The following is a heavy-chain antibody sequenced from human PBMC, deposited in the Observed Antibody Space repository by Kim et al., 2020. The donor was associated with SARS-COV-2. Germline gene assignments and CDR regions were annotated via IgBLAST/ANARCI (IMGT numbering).Heavy chain of an antibody. CDR1: GGSVSSGSYY. CDR2: IYYSGST. CDR3: ARDGDYSSGLSN. Sequence: SETLSLTCTVSGGSVSSGSYYWSWIRQPPGKGLEWIGYIYYSGSTNYNPSLKSRVTISVDTSKNQFSLKLSSVTAADTAVYYCARDGDYSSGLSNWGQGTLVTVSS. V-gene: IGHV4-61*01. D-gene: IGHD6-19*01. J-gene: IGHJ4*02.